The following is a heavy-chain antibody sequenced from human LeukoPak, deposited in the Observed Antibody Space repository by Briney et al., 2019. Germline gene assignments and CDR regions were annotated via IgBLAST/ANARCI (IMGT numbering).Heavy chain of an antibody. D-gene: IGHD6-13*01. J-gene: IGHJ4*02. CDR1: GYTFTSYY. CDR3: ARSGSSSSWEDFYFDY. V-gene: IGHV1-46*01. CDR2: INPSGGST. Sequence: ASVKVSCKASGYTFTSYYMHWVRQAPGQGLEWMGIINPSGGSTSYAQKFQGRVTMTRDTSTSTVYMELSSLRSEDTAVYYCARSGSSSSWEDFYFDYWGQGTLVTFSS.